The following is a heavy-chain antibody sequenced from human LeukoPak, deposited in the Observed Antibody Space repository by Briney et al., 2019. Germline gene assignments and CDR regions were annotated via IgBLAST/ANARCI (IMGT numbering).Heavy chain of an antibody. J-gene: IGHJ5*01. V-gene: IGHV1-69*05. CDR3: AKDDGSATMGFDS. CDR1: GGTFSSYA. D-gene: IGHD1-26*01. Sequence: SVKVSCKASGGTFSSYAFSWVRQAPGQGLEWMGGIIPIFGTTNYAEQSQGRVTITTDESTSTAYLDLSSLRSEDTAVYYCAKDDGSATMGFDSWGQGTLVSVSS. CDR2: IIPIFGTT.